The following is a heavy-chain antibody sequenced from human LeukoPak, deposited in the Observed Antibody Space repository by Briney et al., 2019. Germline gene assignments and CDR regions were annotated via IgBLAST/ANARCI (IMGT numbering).Heavy chain of an antibody. D-gene: IGHD6-13*01. CDR3: ARDGSGYSRSWRLYYVDY. V-gene: IGHV3-48*02. CDR1: GFTFSSYS. CDR2: ISTSSSTI. J-gene: IGHJ4*02. Sequence: GGSLRLSCAPSGFTFSSYSMNWVRQAPGKGLEWVTYISTSSSTIYYADSVKGRFTISRDNAKNSLYLQMNSLRDEYTAVYYCARDGSGYSRSWRLYYVDYWGQGTLVTVSS.